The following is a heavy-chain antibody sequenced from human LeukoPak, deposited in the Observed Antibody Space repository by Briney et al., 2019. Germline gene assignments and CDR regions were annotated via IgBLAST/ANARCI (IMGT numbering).Heavy chain of an antibody. Sequence: GVSRILPWGASGFSFSSYSMGCGRNIQKKRLEWVSSISSSSSYIYYADSVKGRFTISRDNAKNSLYLQMNSLRAEDTAVYYCARDSAYYYDSSGYYPRSFDIWGQGTMVTVSS. J-gene: IGHJ3*02. CDR3: ARDSAYYYDSSGYYPRSFDI. V-gene: IGHV3-21*01. D-gene: IGHD3-22*01. CDR1: GFSFSSYS. CDR2: ISSSSSYI.